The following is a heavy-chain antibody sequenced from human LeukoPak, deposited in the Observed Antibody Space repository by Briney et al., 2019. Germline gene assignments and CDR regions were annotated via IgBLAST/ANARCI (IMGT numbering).Heavy chain of an antibody. D-gene: IGHD5-12*01. CDR1: GFTFSSYS. V-gene: IGHV3-48*02. CDR2: ISSSSSTI. Sequence: GVSLRLSCAASGFTFSSYSMNWVRQAPGKGLEWVSYISSSSSTIYYADSVKGRFTISRDNAKNSLYLQMNSLRDEDTAVYYCARDLVATIGIGYYYYYGMDVWGQGTTVTVSS. J-gene: IGHJ6*02. CDR3: ARDLVATIGIGYYYYYGMDV.